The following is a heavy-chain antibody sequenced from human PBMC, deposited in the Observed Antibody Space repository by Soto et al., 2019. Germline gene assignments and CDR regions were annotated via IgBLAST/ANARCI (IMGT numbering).Heavy chain of an antibody. CDR2: IYHSGST. J-gene: IGHJ4*02. CDR1: GGSISSGGYS. CDR3: ARGMTTVTTLDY. Sequence: QLQLQESGSGLVKPSQTLSLTCAVSGGSISSGGYSWSWIRQTPGKGLSWVGYIYHSGSTYSNPSLKSRGTISVDSSTNQFSLKMSSLTAADTAVYYCARGMTTVTTLDYWGQGTLVTVSS. V-gene: IGHV4-30-2*01. D-gene: IGHD4-4*01.